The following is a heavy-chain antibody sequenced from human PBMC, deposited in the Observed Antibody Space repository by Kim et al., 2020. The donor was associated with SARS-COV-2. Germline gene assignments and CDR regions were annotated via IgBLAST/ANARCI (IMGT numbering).Heavy chain of an antibody. V-gene: IGHV3-7*03. CDR1: GFTFSSYW. Sequence: GGSLRLSCAASGFTFSSYWMSWVRQAPGKGLEWVANIKQDGSEKYYVDSVKGRFTISRDNAKNSLYLQMNSLRAEDTAVYYCARADIVVVPAAPGFSYYYYYGMDVWGQGTTVTVSS. CDR3: ARADIVVVPAAPGFSYYYYYGMDV. D-gene: IGHD2-2*01. CDR2: IKQDGSEK. J-gene: IGHJ6*02.